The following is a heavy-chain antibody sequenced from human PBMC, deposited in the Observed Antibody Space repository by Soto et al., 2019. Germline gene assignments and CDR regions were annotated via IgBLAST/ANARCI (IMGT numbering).Heavy chain of an antibody. Sequence: EVQLLESGGGLVQPGGSLRLSCAASGFTFSSYSMNWVRQAPGKGLEWVSYISSSSSTIYYADSVKGRFTISRDNAKNSLYLQMNSLRDEDTAVYYCARYVLRFLEWSFDAFDIWGQGTMVTVSS. V-gene: IGHV3-48*02. CDR3: ARYVLRFLEWSFDAFDI. CDR1: GFTFSSYS. CDR2: ISSSSSTI. J-gene: IGHJ3*02. D-gene: IGHD3-3*01.